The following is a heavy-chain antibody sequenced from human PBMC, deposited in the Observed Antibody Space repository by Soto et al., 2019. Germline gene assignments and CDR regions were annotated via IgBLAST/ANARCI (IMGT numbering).Heavy chain of an antibody. J-gene: IGHJ4*02. D-gene: IGHD4-17*01. CDR3: ARSTMTFYYFDF. Sequence: ASVKVSCKASGYTFTSYGISWVRQAPGQGLEWMGWISAYNGNTNYAQKLQGRVTMTTDTSTSTAYMELRSLRSEDTAVYYCARSTMTFYYFDFWSQGTLVTVSS. V-gene: IGHV1-18*01. CDR1: GYTFTSYG. CDR2: ISAYNGNT.